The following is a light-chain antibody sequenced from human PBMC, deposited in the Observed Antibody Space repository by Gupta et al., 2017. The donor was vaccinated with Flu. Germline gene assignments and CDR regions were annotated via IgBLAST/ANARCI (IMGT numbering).Light chain of an antibody. CDR3: QQYNSSRWT. CDR2: KAS. J-gene: IGKJ1*01. Sequence: SASVGDRVSITCRASQSISSWLAWYQQKPGKAPKLLIYKASSLESGVPSRFSGSGSGTEFTLTISSLQPDDFATYYCQQYNSSRWTFGQGT. V-gene: IGKV1-5*03. CDR1: QSISSW.